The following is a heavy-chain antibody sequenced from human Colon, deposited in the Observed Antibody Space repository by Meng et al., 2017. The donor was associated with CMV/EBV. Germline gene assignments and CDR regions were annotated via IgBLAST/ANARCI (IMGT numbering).Heavy chain of an antibody. CDR2: IYSGGST. D-gene: IGHD3-3*01. CDR1: GFMFNRFW. J-gene: IGHJ4*02. CDR3: ARGDDFWSGTPFDY. V-gene: IGHV3-53*01. Sequence: GESLKISCAGSGFMFNRFWMNWVRQAPGKGLEWVSVIYSGGSTYYADSVKGRFTISRDNSKNTLYLQMNSLRAEDTAVYYCARGDDFWSGTPFDYWGQGTLVTVSS.